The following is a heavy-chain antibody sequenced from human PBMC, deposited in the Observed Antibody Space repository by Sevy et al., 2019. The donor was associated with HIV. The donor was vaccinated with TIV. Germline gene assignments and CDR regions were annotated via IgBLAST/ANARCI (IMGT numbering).Heavy chain of an antibody. J-gene: IGHJ3*02. V-gene: IGHV3-23*01. CDR3: AKDRVWELGDAFDI. CDR2: LSGNGGST. D-gene: IGHD1-26*01. Sequence: GGSLRLSCAASGFTSSSYAMNWVRQAPGKGLEWVSGLSGNGGSTNYADSVKGRFTISRDNSKNTLYLQMNSLRAEDTAIYYCAKDRVWELGDAFDIWGQGTMVTVSS. CDR1: GFTSSSYA.